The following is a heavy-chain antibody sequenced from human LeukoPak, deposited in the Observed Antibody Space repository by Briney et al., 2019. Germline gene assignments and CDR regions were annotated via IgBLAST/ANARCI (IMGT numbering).Heavy chain of an antibody. V-gene: IGHV1-2*02. CDR2: INPNSGGT. D-gene: IGHD6-6*01. CDR1: VYTFTGYY. CDR3: AGGVRQLVSFWFDP. J-gene: IGHJ5*02. Sequence: GASVTVSCKASVYTFTGYYMHWVRQAPGQGLEWMGWINPNSGGTNYAQKFQGRVTMTRDTSISTAYMELSRLRADDTAVNYCAGGVRQLVSFWFDPWGQGTLVTVSS.